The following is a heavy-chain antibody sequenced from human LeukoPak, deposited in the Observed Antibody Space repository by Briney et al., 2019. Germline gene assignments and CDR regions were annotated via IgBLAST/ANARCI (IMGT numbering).Heavy chain of an antibody. D-gene: IGHD3-10*01. CDR2: FYPSGST. V-gene: IGHV4-38-2*02. J-gene: IGHJ4*02. CDR3: AREVRDYYGPGDY. Sequence: SETLSLTCNVSGYSISSGYYWGWIRQPPGKGLEWIGSFYPSGSTYYNPSLKSRVTISVDTSKNQFSLKLSSVTAADTAVYFCAREVRDYYGPGDYWGQGTLVTVSS. CDR1: GYSISSGYY.